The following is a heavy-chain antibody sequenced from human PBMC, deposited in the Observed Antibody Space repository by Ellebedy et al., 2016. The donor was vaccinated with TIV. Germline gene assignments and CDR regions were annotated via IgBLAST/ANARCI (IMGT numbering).Heavy chain of an antibody. J-gene: IGHJ4*02. CDR2: MNPKSGNT. CDR1: GYTFASYD. Sequence: AASVKVSCKASGYTFASYDITWVRQSNGQGLEWMGWMNPKSGNTGYAQKFQGRVTMTRNTSISTAFMELSSLSSEDTAVYYCARGRRDNWSSYLFDHWGQGTLVPVSS. V-gene: IGHV1-8*01. D-gene: IGHD1-1*01. CDR3: ARGRRDNWSSYLFDH.